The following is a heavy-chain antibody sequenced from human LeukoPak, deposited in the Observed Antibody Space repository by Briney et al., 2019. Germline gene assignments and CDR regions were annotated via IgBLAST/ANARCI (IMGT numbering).Heavy chain of an antibody. V-gene: IGHV3-66*04. J-gene: IGHJ6*02. Sequence: GGALRLSCAASGFTFHLYAMHWVRLAPGKGLEWVSVVFSGGSTYYADSVKGRFTISRDNSKNTLYLQMSSLSDEDTAVYFCARHFGVISKGVYYYYYGLDVWGQGTTVTVSS. CDR2: VFSGGST. CDR1: GFTFHLYA. D-gene: IGHD3-3*01. CDR3: ARHFGVISKGVYYYYYGLDV.